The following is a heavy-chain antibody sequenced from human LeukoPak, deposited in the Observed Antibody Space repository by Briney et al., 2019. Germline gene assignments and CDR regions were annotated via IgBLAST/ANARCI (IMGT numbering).Heavy chain of an antibody. Sequence: SVTVSCKASGGTFSSYAISWVRPAPGKGLEWMGGIIPIFGTANYAQKFQGRVTITTDESTSTAYMELSSLRAEDTAVYYCARLIGGDYWGQGTLVTVSS. J-gene: IGHJ4*02. CDR2: IIPIFGTA. V-gene: IGHV1-69*05. D-gene: IGHD5-12*01. CDR1: GGTFSSYA. CDR3: ARLIGGDY.